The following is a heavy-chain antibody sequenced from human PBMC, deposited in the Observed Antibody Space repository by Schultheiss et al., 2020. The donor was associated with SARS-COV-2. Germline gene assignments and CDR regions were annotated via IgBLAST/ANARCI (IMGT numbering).Heavy chain of an antibody. CDR1: GFTFRNYW. CDR2: IKQDGTVK. D-gene: IGHD5-24*01. CDR3: AKEGEEMGTS. Sequence: GVLKISCAASGFTFRNYWMDWVRQAPGKGLEWVANIKQDGTVKHYVDSVRGRFIVSRDNTRNSLDLQMNSLRVDDTAVYYCAKEGEEMGTSWGQGTLVTVSS. J-gene: IGHJ4*02. V-gene: IGHV3-7*03.